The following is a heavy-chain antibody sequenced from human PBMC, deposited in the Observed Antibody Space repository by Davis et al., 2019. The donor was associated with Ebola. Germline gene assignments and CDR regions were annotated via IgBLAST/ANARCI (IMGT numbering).Heavy chain of an antibody. CDR2: INTYSGGT. CDR1: GHTFTGYY. V-gene: IGHV1-2*02. D-gene: IGHD4-17*01. Sequence: ASVKVSCKASGHTFTGYYMHWVRQAPGQGLEWMGWINTYSGGTKYAQKFQGRVTMARDPSINRAYMELSRLGSDDTAVYYCATVGTSVTAFDHWGQGTLVTVSS. J-gene: IGHJ4*02. CDR3: ATVGTSVTAFDH.